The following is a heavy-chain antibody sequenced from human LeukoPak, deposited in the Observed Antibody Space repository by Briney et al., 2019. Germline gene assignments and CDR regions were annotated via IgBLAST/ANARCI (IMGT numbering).Heavy chain of an antibody. V-gene: IGHV5-10-1*01. D-gene: IGHD6-19*01. J-gene: IGHJ6*04. CDR2: IDPSDSYT. Sequence: GESLKISCKGSGYSFTSYWISWVRQMPGKGLEWMGRIDPSDSYTNYSPSFQGHVTISADKSISTAYLQWSSLKASDTAMYYCARRRSVAGSADRDYYYYYGMDVWGKGTTVTVSS. CDR3: ARRRSVAGSADRDYYYYYGMDV. CDR1: GYSFTSYW.